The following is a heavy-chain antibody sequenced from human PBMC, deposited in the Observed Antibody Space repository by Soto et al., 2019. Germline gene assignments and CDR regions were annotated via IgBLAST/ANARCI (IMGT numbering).Heavy chain of an antibody. CDR2: IYWDDTK. D-gene: IGHD1-7*01. CDR1: GFSFSIDGMG. Sequence: QITLKESGPTLVKPTQTLTLTCTFSGFSFSIDGMGVGWIRQPPGKALEWLALIYWDDTKRFSPSQKSRLTITMDGSRNQVVLTLANMYPADTATYYFAHVYWAASGTRYYFDYWGQGTLVTVSS. CDR3: AHVYWAASGTRYYFDY. J-gene: IGHJ4*02. V-gene: IGHV2-5*02.